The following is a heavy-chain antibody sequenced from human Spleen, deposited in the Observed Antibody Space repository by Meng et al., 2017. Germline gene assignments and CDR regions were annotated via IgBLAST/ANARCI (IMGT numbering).Heavy chain of an antibody. CDR2: IGHSGFT. Sequence: QPQLQESGPGLVRSSEALVHTCSVSGGSIRTSGYYWGWIRQPPGKGLEWIGSIGHSGFTYYTPSLKSRVTVSIDTSRNQFSLWLTSVTAADTAVYYCVRSSAWVRTGFDPWGQGTLVTVSS. CDR3: VRSSAWVRTGFDP. V-gene: IGHV4-39*01. D-gene: IGHD6-19*01. J-gene: IGHJ5*02. CDR1: GGSIRTSGYY.